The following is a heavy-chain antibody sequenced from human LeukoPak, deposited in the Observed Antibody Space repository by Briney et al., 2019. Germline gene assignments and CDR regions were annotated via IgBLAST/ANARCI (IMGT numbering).Heavy chain of an antibody. Sequence: SETLSLTCTVSGGSISSYYWSWIRQPPGEGLEWIGYIYYSGSTNYNPSLKSRVTIPVDTSKNQFSLKLSSVTAADTAVYYCARHVIKPWEPNGAFDIWGQGTMVTVSS. CDR3: ARHVIKPWEPNGAFDI. CDR1: GGSISSYY. V-gene: IGHV4-59*08. CDR2: IYYSGST. J-gene: IGHJ3*02. D-gene: IGHD1-26*01.